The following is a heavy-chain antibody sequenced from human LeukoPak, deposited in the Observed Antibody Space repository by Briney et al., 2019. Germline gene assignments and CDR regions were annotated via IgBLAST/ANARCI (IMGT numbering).Heavy chain of an antibody. Sequence: SQTLSLTCTVSGGSISSGGYYWGWIRQHPGKGLEWIGYIYYSGSTYYNPSLKSRVTISVDTSKNQFSLKLSSVTAADTAVYYCARDRLSSRAFDIWGQGTMVTVSS. V-gene: IGHV4-31*03. CDR3: ARDRLSSRAFDI. J-gene: IGHJ3*02. CDR2: IYYSGST. CDR1: GGSISSGGYY.